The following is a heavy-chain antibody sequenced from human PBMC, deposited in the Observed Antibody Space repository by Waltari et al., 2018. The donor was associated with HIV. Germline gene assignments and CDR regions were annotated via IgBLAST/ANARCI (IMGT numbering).Heavy chain of an antibody. CDR3: ARDEGYFDL. CDR1: GFTFRSTW. V-gene: IGHV3-7*01. Sequence: EVQLVESGGGLVQPGGSLRLSCEASGFTFRSTWMSWVRQAPGKGLEWVANMNQDGSQKYYVDSVKGRFTISRDNAKNSLYLQMNSLRVVDTAVYYCARDEGYFDLWGRGTLVTVSS. J-gene: IGHJ2*01. CDR2: MNQDGSQK.